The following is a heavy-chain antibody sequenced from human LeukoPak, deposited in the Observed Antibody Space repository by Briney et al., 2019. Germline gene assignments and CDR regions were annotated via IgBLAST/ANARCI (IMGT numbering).Heavy chain of an antibody. D-gene: IGHD1-26*01. Sequence: ASVKVSCKASGYTFTDYYIYWVRQAPGQGLEWMGWINPNSGGTNYAQKLQGRVTMTRDTSISTAYMELSRLRSDDTAVYYCASSLIVGTTKLDYWGQGTLVTVSS. CDR2: INPNSGGT. J-gene: IGHJ4*02. V-gene: IGHV1-2*02. CDR3: ASSLIVGTTKLDY. CDR1: GYTFTDYY.